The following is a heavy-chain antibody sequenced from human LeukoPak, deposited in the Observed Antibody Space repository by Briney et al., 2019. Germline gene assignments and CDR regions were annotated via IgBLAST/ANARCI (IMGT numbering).Heavy chain of an antibody. CDR1: GFTFSSYS. CDR3: ARPGKYYDSSGFGY. J-gene: IGHJ4*02. Sequence: PGGSLRLSCAASGFTFSSYSMNWVRQVPGKGLEWVSSISSSSSYIYYADSVKGRFTISRDNAKNSLYLQMNSLRAEDTAVYYCARPGKYYDSSGFGYWGQGTLVTVSS. D-gene: IGHD3-22*01. V-gene: IGHV3-21*01. CDR2: ISSSSSYI.